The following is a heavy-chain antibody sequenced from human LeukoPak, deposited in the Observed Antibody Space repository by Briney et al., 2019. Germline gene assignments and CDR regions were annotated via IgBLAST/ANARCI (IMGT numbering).Heavy chain of an antibody. CDR2: ITGTSRTI. J-gene: IGHJ4*02. V-gene: IGHV3-48*02. CDR3: ARVLTDSRGWYHFDY. D-gene: IGHD6-19*01. Sequence: GGSLRLSCAPSGFTFTTYTMNWVPQAPGKGLEWVSYITGTSRTIYYADSVKGRFTVSRDNARNSLYLQMNSLRYQDTTVYYCARVLTDSRGWYHFDYWGQGTLVTVSS. CDR1: GFTFTTYT.